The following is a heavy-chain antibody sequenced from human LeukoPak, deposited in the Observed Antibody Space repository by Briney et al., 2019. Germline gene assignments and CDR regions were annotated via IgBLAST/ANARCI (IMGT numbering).Heavy chain of an antibody. CDR2: INHSGST. J-gene: IGHJ6*03. Sequence: SETLSLTCAVYGGSFSGYYWSWIRQPPGKGLEWIGEINHSGSTNYNPSLKSRVTISVDTSKNQFSLKLSSVTAADTAVYYCARDSVYCSGGSCYARYYYYYYMDVWGKGTTVTVSS. CDR1: GGSFSGYY. CDR3: ARDSVYCSGGSCYARYYYYYYMDV. D-gene: IGHD2-15*01. V-gene: IGHV4-34*01.